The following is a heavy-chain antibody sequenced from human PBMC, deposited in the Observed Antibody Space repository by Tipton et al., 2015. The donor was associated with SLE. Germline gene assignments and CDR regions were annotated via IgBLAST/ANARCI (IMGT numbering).Heavy chain of an antibody. Sequence: TLSLTCAVYGGSFSGYYWSWIRQPPGKGPKWIGEISHRGITNYNPSLKSRVTISVDTSKKQFSLKLSSVTAADTAVYYCASRITIFALDVWGRGTVVTVSS. V-gene: IGHV4-34*01. CDR3: ASRITIFALDV. CDR2: ISHRGIT. J-gene: IGHJ3*01. D-gene: IGHD3-9*01. CDR1: GGSFSGYY.